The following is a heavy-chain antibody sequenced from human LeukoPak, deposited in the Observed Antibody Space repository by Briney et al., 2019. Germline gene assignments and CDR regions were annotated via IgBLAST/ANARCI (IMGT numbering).Heavy chain of an antibody. CDR2: ISTGGGAI. CDR3: ARGYVNYASYFAY. Sequence: GGSLRLSYAASGFTFSDYYMNWIRQTPGKGLEWVSYISTGGGAIYYADSVKGRFTISRDNAKNSLYLQMNSLRAEDTAMYYCARGYVNYASYFAYWGQGSLVTVSS. V-gene: IGHV3-11*04. D-gene: IGHD1-7*01. CDR1: GFTFSDYY. J-gene: IGHJ4*02.